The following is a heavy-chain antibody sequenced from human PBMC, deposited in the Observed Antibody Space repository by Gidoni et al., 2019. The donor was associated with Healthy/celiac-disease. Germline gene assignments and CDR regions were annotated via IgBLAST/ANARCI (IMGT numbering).Heavy chain of an antibody. J-gene: IGHJ4*02. V-gene: IGHV3-23*01. CDR1: GFTFSSYA. Sequence: EVQLLESGGGLVQPGGSLRLSCAASGFTFSSYAMSWVRQAPGKGLEWVSAISGSGGSTYYADSVKGRFTISRDNSKNTLYLQMNSLRAEDTAVYYCAKRAGVNCSSTSCSKKYYFDYWGQGTLVTVSS. D-gene: IGHD2-2*01. CDR3: AKRAGVNCSSTSCSKKYYFDY. CDR2: ISGSGGST.